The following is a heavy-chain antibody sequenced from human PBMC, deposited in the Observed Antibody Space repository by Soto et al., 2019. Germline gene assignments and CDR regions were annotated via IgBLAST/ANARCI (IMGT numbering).Heavy chain of an antibody. CDR1: GSRFSNYV. J-gene: IGHJ4*02. D-gene: IGHD6-13*01. V-gene: IGHV1-69*06. Sequence: SVKVSCKVSGSRFSNYVISWVRQAPGHGLEWLGRIIPIFNSTKYAQSFQGRVTITADKSTSTASLELSSLRSDDTAVYYCARQGSAKTAGYNGLVSMGYWGQGTLVTVSS. CDR2: IIPIFNST. CDR3: ARQGSAKTAGYNGLVSMGY.